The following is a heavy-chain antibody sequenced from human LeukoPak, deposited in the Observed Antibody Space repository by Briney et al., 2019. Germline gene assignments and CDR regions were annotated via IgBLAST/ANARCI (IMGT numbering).Heavy chain of an antibody. CDR1: GDSFSSYY. J-gene: IGHJ4*02. CDR3: ARARQGYSGSDFNY. CDR2: IYTSGIA. Sequence: LETLSLTCTVSGDSFSSYYWNWIRQPAGKGLEWIGRIYTSGIANHNPSLKRRVTMSVDTSKKQFSLRLTSVTAANSAVYYCARARQGYSGSDFNYWGQGTLVTVSS. V-gene: IGHV4-4*07. D-gene: IGHD1-26*01.